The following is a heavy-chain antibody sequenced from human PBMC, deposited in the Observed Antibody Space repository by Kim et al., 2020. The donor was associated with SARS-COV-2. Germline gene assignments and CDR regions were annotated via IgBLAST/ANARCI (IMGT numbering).Heavy chain of an antibody. CDR3: ARGEGAGYCGGDCYSSAYRY. Sequence: SETLSLTCAVYGGSFSGYYWSWIRQPPGKGLEWIGEINHSGSTNYNPSLKSRVTISVDTSKNQFSLKLSSVTAADTAVYYCARGEGAGYCGGDCYSSAYRYWGQGTLDTVSS. J-gene: IGHJ4*02. CDR1: GGSFSGYY. D-gene: IGHD2-21*02. CDR2: INHSGST. V-gene: IGHV4-34*01.